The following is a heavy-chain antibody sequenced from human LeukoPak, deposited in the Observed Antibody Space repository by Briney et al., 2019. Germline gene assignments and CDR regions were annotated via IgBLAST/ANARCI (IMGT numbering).Heavy chain of an antibody. J-gene: IGHJ5*02. Sequence: ASVKLSCKAFGYTFTGYWMHWVRQAPGQGPEWMGVISPSGGTTNYAQKFQGRVTMTRDMSTSTVYMELSSLRSEDTAVYYCARGDRGTMIVRFDPWGQGTLVTVSS. D-gene: IGHD3-22*01. CDR1: GYTFTGYW. CDR3: ARGDRGTMIVRFDP. CDR2: ISPSGGTT. V-gene: IGHV1-46*01.